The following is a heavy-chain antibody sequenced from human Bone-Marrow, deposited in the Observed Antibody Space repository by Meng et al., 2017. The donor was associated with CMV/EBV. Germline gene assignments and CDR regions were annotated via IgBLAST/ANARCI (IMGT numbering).Heavy chain of an antibody. CDR1: GYTFTGYY. Sequence: ASVKVSCKASGYTFTGYYMHWVRQAPGQGLEWMGWINPNSGGTNYAQKFQGRVTMTRDTSISTAYMELSRLRSDDTAVYYCERCIAAAGTLYYYYYGMDVWGQGTTVTVSS. D-gene: IGHD6-13*01. CDR3: ERCIAAAGTLYYYYYGMDV. CDR2: INPNSGGT. V-gene: IGHV1-2*02. J-gene: IGHJ6*02.